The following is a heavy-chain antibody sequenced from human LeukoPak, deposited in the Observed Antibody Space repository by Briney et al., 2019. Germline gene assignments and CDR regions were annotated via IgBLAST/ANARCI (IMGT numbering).Heavy chain of an antibody. Sequence: SETLSLTSAVYGGSFSGYYWSWIRQPPGKGLEWIGEINHSGSTNYNPSLKSRVTISVDTSKNQFSLKLSSVTAADTAVYYCARGGYSGSYYSPFDYWGQGTLVTVSS. J-gene: IGHJ4*02. CDR1: GGSFSGYY. V-gene: IGHV4-34*01. CDR3: ARGGYSGSYYSPFDY. D-gene: IGHD1-26*01. CDR2: INHSGST.